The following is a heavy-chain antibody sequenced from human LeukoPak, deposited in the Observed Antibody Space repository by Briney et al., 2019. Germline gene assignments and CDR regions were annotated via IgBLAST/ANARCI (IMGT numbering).Heavy chain of an antibody. CDR2: ISSNGGST. CDR1: GFTFSSYS. CDR3: ARGAMSIAAREDSGLFDY. V-gene: IGHV3-64*01. D-gene: IGHD6-6*01. J-gene: IGHJ4*02. Sequence: QSGGSLRLSCAASGFTFSSYSMNWVRQAPGKGLEYVSAISSNGGSTYYANSVKGRFTISRDNSKNTLYLQMGSLRAEDMAVYYCARGAMSIAAREDSGLFDYWGQGTLVTVSS.